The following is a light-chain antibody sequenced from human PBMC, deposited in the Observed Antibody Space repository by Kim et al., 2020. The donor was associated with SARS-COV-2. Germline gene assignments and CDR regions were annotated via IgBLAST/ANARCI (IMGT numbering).Light chain of an antibody. CDR3: QYYGGPPYI. V-gene: IGKV3-20*01. CDR2: GAS. J-gene: IGKJ2*01. CDR1: QSVRGSH. Sequence: LSLGDSCALSCSASQSVRGSHLAWYQHKPGQAPRLLIYGASDRATGIPDRFSGRGSGTDFTLTIGRLEPEDVAVYYCQYYGGPPYIFGQGTKVEI.